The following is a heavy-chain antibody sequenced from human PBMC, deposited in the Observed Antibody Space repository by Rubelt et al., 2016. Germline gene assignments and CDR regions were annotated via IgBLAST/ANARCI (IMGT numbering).Heavy chain of an antibody. J-gene: IGHJ4*02. CDR3: ARSTLGYFDY. D-gene: IGHD3-16*01. CDR2: IYHSGST. V-gene: IGHV4-34*01. CDR1: GGSFSGYY. Sequence: QVQLQQWGAGLLKPSETLSLTCAVYGGSFSGYYWSWIRQPPGKGLEWIGEIYHSGSTNSNPSLKSRVTISVDKSKNQFALKLSSVTAADTAVYYCARSTLGYFDYWGQGTLVTVSS.